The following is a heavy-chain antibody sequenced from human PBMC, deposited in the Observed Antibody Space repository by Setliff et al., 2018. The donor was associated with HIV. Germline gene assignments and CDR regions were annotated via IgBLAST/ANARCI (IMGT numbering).Heavy chain of an antibody. D-gene: IGHD2-2*01. CDR1: GFTFSAYS. CDR3: ARSAQDCSSTRCFPDKYFQH. CDR2: ISDTGNIV. Sequence: GGSLRLSCAGSGFTFSAYSMNWVRQTPGKGLEWVAYISDTGNIVYYADSVRGRVTISRDDARISLYLQMNSLRVEDTAVYFCARSAQDCSSTRCFPDKYFQHWGRGTLVTVS. V-gene: IGHV3-48*01. J-gene: IGHJ1*01.